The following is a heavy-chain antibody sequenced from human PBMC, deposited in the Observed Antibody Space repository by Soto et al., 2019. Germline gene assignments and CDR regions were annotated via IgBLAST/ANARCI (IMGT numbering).Heavy chain of an antibody. CDR1: GGSISSGGYY. D-gene: IGHD3-22*01. CDR2: IYYSGST. J-gene: IGHJ4*02. Sequence: QVQLQESGPGLVKPSQTLSLTCTVSGGSISSGGYYWSWIRQHPGKGLEWIAYIYYSGSTYYNPSLKSRVTISIDTSKNQFSLKLSSVTAADTAVYYCARGSHDSSGYPRHDYWGQGTLVTVSS. CDR3: ARGSHDSSGYPRHDY. V-gene: IGHV4-31*03.